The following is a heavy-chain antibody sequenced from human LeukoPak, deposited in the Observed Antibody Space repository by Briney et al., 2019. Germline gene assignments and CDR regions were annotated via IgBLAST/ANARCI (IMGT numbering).Heavy chain of an antibody. Sequence: GGSLRLSCAASGFSFSSYWMSWVRQAPGKGLVWVSHINSDGSITSYADSVKGRFTISRDNAKNTLYLQMNSLRAEDTAVYYCARDAVDTANAVWGQGTTVTVSS. V-gene: IGHV3-74*01. CDR3: ARDAVDTANAV. CDR1: GFSFSSYW. J-gene: IGHJ6*02. CDR2: INSDGSIT. D-gene: IGHD5-18*01.